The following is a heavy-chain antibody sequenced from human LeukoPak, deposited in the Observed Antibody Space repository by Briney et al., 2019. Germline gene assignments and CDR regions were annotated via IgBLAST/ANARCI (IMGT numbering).Heavy chain of an antibody. Sequence: GGSLRLSCAASGFTFSSYSMNWVRQAPGKGLEWVSSISSSSSYIYYADSVKGRFTIPRDNAKNSLYLQMNSLRAEDTAVYYCAKDGYCSSTSCYTEVHYGMDVWGQGTTVTVSS. J-gene: IGHJ6*02. CDR2: ISSSSSYI. D-gene: IGHD2-2*02. CDR3: AKDGYCSSTSCYTEVHYGMDV. V-gene: IGHV3-21*01. CDR1: GFTFSSYS.